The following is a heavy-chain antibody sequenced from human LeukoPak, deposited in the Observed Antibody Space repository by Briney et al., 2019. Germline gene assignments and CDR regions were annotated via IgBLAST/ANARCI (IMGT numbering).Heavy chain of an antibody. CDR2: IYSSGST. Sequence: SETLSLTCTVSGGSISNYYWSWIRQPPGKGLEWIGYIYSSGSTNYNPSLKSRVTISVDTSKNQISLKLSSVTAADTAVYNCARVACSGGCCLLFDLWGRGTLVTVS. CDR3: ARVACSGGCCLLFDL. V-gene: IGHV4-59*01. D-gene: IGHD2-15*01. CDR1: GGSISNYY. J-gene: IGHJ2*01.